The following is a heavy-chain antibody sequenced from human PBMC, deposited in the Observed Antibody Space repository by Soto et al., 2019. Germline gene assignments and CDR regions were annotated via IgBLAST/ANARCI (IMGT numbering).Heavy chain of an antibody. Sequence: EVQLLESGGGLVQPGGSLRLSCAASGFTFSTYAMDWVRQAPGMELEWVSAISGSGGSIYYADSVKGRFTISRDNSKNTLYLQMNSRTAEDTAVYYCARQGAGYYFDYWGQGTLVPVSS. J-gene: IGHJ4*02. CDR3: ARQGAGYYFDY. V-gene: IGHV3-23*01. D-gene: IGHD3-10*01. CDR1: GFTFSTYA. CDR2: ISGSGGSI.